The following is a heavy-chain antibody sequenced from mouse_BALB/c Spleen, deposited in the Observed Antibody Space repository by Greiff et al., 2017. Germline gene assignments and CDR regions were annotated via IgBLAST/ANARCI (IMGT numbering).Heavy chain of an antibody. J-gene: IGHJ3*01. Sequence: EVQRVESGGGLVQPGGSLRLSCATSGFTFTDYYMSWVRQPPGKALEWLGFIRNTANGYTTEYSASVKGRFTITRDTSQSILYQQMNTRRAEDSATYYCAKCSTTVPFAYWGQGTLVTVSA. D-gene: IGHD1-1*01. CDR1: GFTFTDYY. CDR2: IRNTANGYTT. CDR3: AKCSTTVPFAY. V-gene: IGHV7-3*02.